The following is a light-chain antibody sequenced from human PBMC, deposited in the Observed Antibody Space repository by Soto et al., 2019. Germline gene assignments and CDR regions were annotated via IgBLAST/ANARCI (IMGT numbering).Light chain of an antibody. CDR3: QHYNNWPPYI. V-gene: IGKV3-15*01. CDR1: QRISSN. CDR2: AAS. Sequence: EIVMTQSPATLSVSPGERATLSCRASQRISSNLAWYQHKTGQAPRLLIYAASTRATGIPARFSGSGSETEFTLTISSLQSEHFAVYYCQHYNNWPPYIFGQGTRLVIK. J-gene: IGKJ2*01.